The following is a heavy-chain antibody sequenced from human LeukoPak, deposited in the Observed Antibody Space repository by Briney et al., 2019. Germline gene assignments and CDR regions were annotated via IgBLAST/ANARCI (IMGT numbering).Heavy chain of an antibody. D-gene: IGHD6-13*01. CDR1: GGSISSYY. CDR3: AREGPTAAGTAYFDY. Sequence: SETLSLTCTVSGGSISSYYWSWIRQPAGKGLEWIGRIYTSGSTNYNPSLKSRVTISVDTSKNQFSLKLSSVTAADTAVYYCAREGPTAAGTAYFDYWGQGTLVTVSS. J-gene: IGHJ4*02. V-gene: IGHV4-4*07. CDR2: IYTSGST.